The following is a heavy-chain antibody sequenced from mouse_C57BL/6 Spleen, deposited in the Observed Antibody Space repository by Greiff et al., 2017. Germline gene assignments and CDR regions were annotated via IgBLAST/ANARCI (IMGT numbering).Heavy chain of an antibody. CDR3: ARSRSNDAMDY. CDR1: GYAFSSSW. J-gene: IGHJ4*01. V-gene: IGHV1-82*01. Sequence: QVQLQQSGPELVKPGASVKISCKASGYAFSSSWMNWVKQRPGKGLEWIGRIYPGDGDTNYNGKFKGKATLTADKSSSTAYMQLSSLTSEDSAVYFCARSRSNDAMDYWGQGTSVTVSS. CDR2: IYPGDGDT. D-gene: IGHD2-5*01.